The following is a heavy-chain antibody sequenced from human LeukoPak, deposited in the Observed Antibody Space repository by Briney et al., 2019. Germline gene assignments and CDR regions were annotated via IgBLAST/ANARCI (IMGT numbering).Heavy chain of an antibody. Sequence: SSETLSLTCAVYGGPFSDYYWNWIRQPPGKGLEWIGEINYFGSTNYKPSLKSRVTISGDTSKNQFSLKLNSVTAADTAVYFCARGYREHQTFYSSHYFDYWAQGTLVTVSS. CDR2: INYFGST. CDR3: ARGYREHQTFYSSHYFDY. D-gene: IGHD5-18*01. J-gene: IGHJ4*02. CDR1: GGPFSDYY. V-gene: IGHV4-34*01.